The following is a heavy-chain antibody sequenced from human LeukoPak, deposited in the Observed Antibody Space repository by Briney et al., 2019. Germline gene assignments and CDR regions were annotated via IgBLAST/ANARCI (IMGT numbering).Heavy chain of an antibody. CDR1: GFTFSSYG. D-gene: IGHD1-1*01. CDR2: IRYDGSNK. J-gene: IGHJ3*02. V-gene: IGHV3-30*02. Sequence: GGSLRLSCAASGFTFSSYGMHWVRQAPGKGLEWVAFIRYDGSNKYYADSVKGRFTISGDNSKNTLYLQMNSLRAEDTAVYYCANLNWNDARDAFDIRGQGTMVTVSS. CDR3: ANLNWNDARDAFDI.